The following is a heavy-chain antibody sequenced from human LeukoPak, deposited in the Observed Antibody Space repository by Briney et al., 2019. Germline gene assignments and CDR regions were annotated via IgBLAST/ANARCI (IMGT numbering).Heavy chain of an antibody. D-gene: IGHD3-10*01. Sequence: SVKVSCKASGGTFSSYAISWVRQAPGQGLEWMGGIIPIFGTANYAQKFQGRVTITADESTSTAYMELSSLRSEDTAVYYCARLSHTYYYGSGSYPTDSQRYFQHWGQGTLVTVSS. J-gene: IGHJ1*01. CDR3: ARLSHTYYYGSGSYPTDSQRYFQH. CDR2: IIPIFGTA. CDR1: GGTFSSYA. V-gene: IGHV1-69*13.